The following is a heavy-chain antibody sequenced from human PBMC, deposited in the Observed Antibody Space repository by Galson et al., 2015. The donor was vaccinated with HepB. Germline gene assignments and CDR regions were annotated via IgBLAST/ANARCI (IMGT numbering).Heavy chain of an antibody. Sequence: SVKVSCKAFGYTFTRFYMHWLRQAPGQGLEWMGIMNPSGFGPNYAQKFQGRVIMTSDKSTNTMYMELNSLTPEDTAVYYCARSGDIDYWGQGTLVTVSS. V-gene: IGHV1-46*01. CDR3: ARSGDIDY. CDR2: MNPSGFGP. J-gene: IGHJ4*02. CDR1: GYTFTRFY.